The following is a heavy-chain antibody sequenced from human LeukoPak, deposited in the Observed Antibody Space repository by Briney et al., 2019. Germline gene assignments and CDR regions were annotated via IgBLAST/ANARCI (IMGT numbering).Heavy chain of an antibody. V-gene: IGHV4-4*07. Sequence: SETLSLTCSVSGGSISSHYWTWIRQPAGKGLEWIGRIYNNGNTNYNPSLKSRVTMSVDTSNNHFSLKLTSVTAADTAVYYCARHGGSYYDFWSGFYGMDVWGQGTTVTVSS. CDR3: ARHGGSYYDFWSGFYGMDV. J-gene: IGHJ6*02. CDR2: IYNNGNT. CDR1: GGSISSHY. D-gene: IGHD3-3*01.